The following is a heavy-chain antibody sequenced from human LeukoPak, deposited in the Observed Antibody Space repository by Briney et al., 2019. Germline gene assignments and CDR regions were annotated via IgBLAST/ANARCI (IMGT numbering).Heavy chain of an antibody. CDR1: GFTFSSYG. CDR2: ISGSGGST. J-gene: IGHJ4*02. D-gene: IGHD3-22*01. CDR3: ARGAYYYDSSGYPLHY. V-gene: IGHV3-23*01. Sequence: PGGSLRLSCAASGFTFSSYGMSWVRQAPGKGLEWVSAISGSGGSTYYADSVKGRFTISRDNAKNSLYLQMNSLRAEDTAVHYCARGAYYYDSSGYPLHYWGQGTLVTVSS.